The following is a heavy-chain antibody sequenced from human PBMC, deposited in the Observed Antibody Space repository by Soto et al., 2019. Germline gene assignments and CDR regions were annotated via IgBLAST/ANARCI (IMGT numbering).Heavy chain of an antibody. CDR2: IYYSGST. CDR3: ARDSRSGYYLEY. Sequence: SETLSLTCTVSGGSISSSSYYWGWIRQPPGKGLEWIGSIYYSGSTYYNPSLKSRVTISVDTSKNQFSLKLSSVTAADTAVYYCARDSRSGYYLEYWGQGTLVTVSS. D-gene: IGHD3-22*01. CDR1: GGSISSSSYY. V-gene: IGHV4-39*07. J-gene: IGHJ4*02.